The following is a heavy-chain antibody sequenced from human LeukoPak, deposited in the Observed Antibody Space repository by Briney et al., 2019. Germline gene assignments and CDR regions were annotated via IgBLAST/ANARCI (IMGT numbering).Heavy chain of an antibody. CDR3: ARERGGYSYGDY. CDR2: INTYNGNT. CDR1: GYTFSSYG. D-gene: IGHD5-18*01. Sequence: GASVKVSCKASGYTFSSYGISWVQQAPGQGLEWMGWINTYNGNTNYAQKLQGRVTMTTDTSTSTAYMELRSLRSDDTAVYYCARERGGYSYGDYWGQGTLVTVSS. J-gene: IGHJ4*02. V-gene: IGHV1-18*01.